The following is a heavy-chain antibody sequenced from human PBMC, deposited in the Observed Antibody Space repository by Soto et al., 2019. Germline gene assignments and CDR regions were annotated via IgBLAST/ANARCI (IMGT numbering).Heavy chain of an antibody. V-gene: IGHV3-11*06. CDR1: GFTFSDYY. J-gene: IGHJ4*01. D-gene: IGHD6-19*01. CDR2: ISSSSSYT. CDR3: ARDLHSSGWYENYFDY. Sequence: GGSLRLSXAASGFTFSDYYMSWLRQAPGKGLEWVSYISSSSSYTNYADSVKGRFTISRDNAKNSLYLQMNSLRAEDTAVYYCARDLHSSGWYENYFDYWGQGTLVTVSS.